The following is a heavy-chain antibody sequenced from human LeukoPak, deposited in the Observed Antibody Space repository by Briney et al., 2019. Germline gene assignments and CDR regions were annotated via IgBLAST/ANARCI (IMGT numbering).Heavy chain of an antibody. D-gene: IGHD3-10*01. V-gene: IGHV5-51*01. CDR3: ARGGGTGSPIGPRYFDL. CDR2: IYPADSDT. J-gene: IGHJ2*01. CDR1: GYLFTSYR. Sequence: GESLKISCKGSGYLFTSYRIAWVRQMPGKGLEWMGIIYPADSDTRYSPSFQGQVTISADKSISTAFLRWTSLKASDTAIYYCARGGGTGSPIGPRYFDLWGRGTLVTVSS.